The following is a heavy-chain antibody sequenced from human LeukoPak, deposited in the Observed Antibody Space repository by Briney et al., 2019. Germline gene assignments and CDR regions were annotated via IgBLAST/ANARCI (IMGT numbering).Heavy chain of an antibody. V-gene: IGHV1-69*06. D-gene: IGHD3-10*01. CDR1: GGTFSSYA. J-gene: IGHJ4*02. CDR2: IIPIFGTA. Sequence: ASVKVSCKASGGTFSSYAISWVRQAPGQGLEWMGGIIPIFGTANYAQKFQGRVTITADKSTSTAYMELSSLRSEDTAVYYCARYYYGSGSFFDYWGQGTLVTVS. CDR3: ARYYYGSGSFFDY.